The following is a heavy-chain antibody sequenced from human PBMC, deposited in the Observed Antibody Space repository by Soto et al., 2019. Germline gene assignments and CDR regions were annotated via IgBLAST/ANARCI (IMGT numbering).Heavy chain of an antibody. CDR3: ARAPPQQLGGDAFDI. J-gene: IGHJ3*02. D-gene: IGHD6-13*01. V-gene: IGHV4-4*02. CDR1: GGSIRSSNW. Sequence: SETLTLTCAVSGGSIRSSNWWSWVRQPPGKGLEWIGEIYHSGSTNYNPSLKSRVTISVDKSKNQFSLKLSSVTAADTAVYYCARAPPQQLGGDAFDIWGQGTMVTVSS. CDR2: IYHSGST.